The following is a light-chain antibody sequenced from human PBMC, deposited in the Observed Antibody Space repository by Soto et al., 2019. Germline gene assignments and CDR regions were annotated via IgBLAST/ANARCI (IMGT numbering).Light chain of an antibody. Sequence: QSVLTQPASVSGSPGQSITISCTGTSSDVGGYNYVSWYQQYPGKAPKLMIYGVTNRPSGVSNCFSGSKTGNTASLTISGLQAEDEAYYYCFSHRSGDSHVFGTGTKVTVL. V-gene: IGLV2-14*01. CDR2: GVT. CDR3: FSHRSGDSHV. J-gene: IGLJ1*01. CDR1: SSDVGGYNY.